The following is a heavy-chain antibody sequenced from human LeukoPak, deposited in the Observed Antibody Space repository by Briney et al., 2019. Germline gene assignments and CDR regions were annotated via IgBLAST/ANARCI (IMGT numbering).Heavy chain of an antibody. D-gene: IGHD3-9*01. Sequence: ASVKVSCKASGGTFTGYYMHWVRQAPGQGLEWMGRINPNSGGTNYAQKFQGRVTMTRDTSISTAYMELSRLRSDDTAVYYCARVGPSTYYDILTGYFINYYYGMDVWGQGTTVTVSS. CDR2: INPNSGGT. CDR3: ARVGPSTYYDILTGYFINYYYGMDV. V-gene: IGHV1-2*06. CDR1: GGTFTGYY. J-gene: IGHJ6*02.